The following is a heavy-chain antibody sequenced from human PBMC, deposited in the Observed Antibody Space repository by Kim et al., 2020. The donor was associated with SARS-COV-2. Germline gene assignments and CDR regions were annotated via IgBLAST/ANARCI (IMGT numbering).Heavy chain of an antibody. V-gene: IGHV1-18*04. CDR1: GYTFTSYA. Sequence: ASVKVSCKASGYTFTSYAVSWMRQAPGQGLEWLGWMSSYNAASYSPKFQDRVTMTIDTSTTTAYMELGSLRSDDTAVYYCAMDCSSGSCYSGRLDYWGQGTLVTVSS. J-gene: IGHJ4*02. CDR2: MSSYNAA. D-gene: IGHD2-15*01. CDR3: AMDCSSGSCYSGRLDY.